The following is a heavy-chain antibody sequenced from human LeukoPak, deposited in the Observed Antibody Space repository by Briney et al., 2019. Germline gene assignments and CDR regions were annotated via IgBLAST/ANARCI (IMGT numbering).Heavy chain of an antibody. V-gene: IGHV3-11*01. CDR2: IRNSGSTT. CDR1: GFTFSDYY. J-gene: IGHJ3*02. Sequence: PGGSLRLSCAATGFTFSDYYMSWIRQAPGKGLARVSYIRNSGSTTYYADSVKGRFTVSRDNAKNSLYLQMNSLRAEDTAVYYCARSKLGAADAFDIWGQRTMVIVSS. D-gene: IGHD1-26*01. CDR3: ARSKLGAADAFDI.